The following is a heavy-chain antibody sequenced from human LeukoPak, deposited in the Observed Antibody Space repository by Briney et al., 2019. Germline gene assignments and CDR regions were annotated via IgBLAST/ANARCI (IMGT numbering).Heavy chain of an antibody. D-gene: IGHD2-15*01. V-gene: IGHV4-59*12. CDR1: GGSFSSYY. CDR2: IYYSGST. Sequence: PSETLSLTCTVYGGSFSSYYWSWIRQPPGKGLEWIGFIYYSGSTNYSPSLKSRVTISVDTSKNQFSLKLSSVTAADTAVYYCAREYQRGSWFDPWGQGTLVTVSS. CDR3: AREYQRGSWFDP. J-gene: IGHJ5*02.